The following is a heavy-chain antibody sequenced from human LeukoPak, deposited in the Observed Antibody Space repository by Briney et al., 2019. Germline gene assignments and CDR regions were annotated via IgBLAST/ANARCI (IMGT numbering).Heavy chain of an antibody. V-gene: IGHV1-18*01. Sequence: GASVKVSCKASGYTFTSYGISWVRQAPGQGLEWMGWISAYNGNTNYAQKLQGRVTMPTDTSTSTAYMGLRSLRSDDTAVYYCAILSRYSSSSGEDYWGQGTLVTVSS. J-gene: IGHJ4*02. CDR1: GYTFTSYG. CDR3: AILSRYSSSSGEDY. D-gene: IGHD6-6*01. CDR2: ISAYNGNT.